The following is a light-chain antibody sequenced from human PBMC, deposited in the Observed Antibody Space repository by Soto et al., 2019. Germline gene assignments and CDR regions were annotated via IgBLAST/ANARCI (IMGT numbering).Light chain of an antibody. CDR1: QSLSSN. CDR2: SAS. J-gene: IGKJ1*01. Sequence: EIVMTQSPVTLSVSPGETVTLSCRASQSLSSNLAWSQQKPGQTPRLLIYSASIRAAAIPARFSGSGAGTNFNLTISSLQSEDFAVYYSQPHDKLPSAFGQGSKVYLK. CDR3: QPHDKLPSA. V-gene: IGKV3-15*01.